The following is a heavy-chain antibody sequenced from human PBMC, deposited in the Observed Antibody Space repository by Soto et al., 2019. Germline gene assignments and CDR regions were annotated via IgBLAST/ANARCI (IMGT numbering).Heavy chain of an antibody. CDR1: GFTFSSYA. CDR3: ARDVPHNWFDS. D-gene: IGHD3-10*02. CDR2: ISGSGGTDR. J-gene: IGHJ5*01. Sequence: PGGSLRLSCAASGFTFSSYAMSWVRQAPGKGLEWVSAISGSGGTDRRYADSVKGRFTISRDNAKNTLYLQMNSLRVEDTAVYYCARDVPHNWFDSWGQGTLVTVSS. V-gene: IGHV3-23*01.